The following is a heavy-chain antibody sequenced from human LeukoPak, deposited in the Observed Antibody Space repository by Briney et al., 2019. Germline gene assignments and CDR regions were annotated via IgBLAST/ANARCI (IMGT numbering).Heavy chain of an antibody. Sequence: SETLSLTCTVSGGSISSGSYYWSWIRQPAGKGLEWIGRIYTSGSTNYNPSLKSRVTISVDTSKNQFSLKLSSVTAADTAVYYCARGASPVYYYGSGSPPPHFDYWGQGTLVTVSS. D-gene: IGHD3-10*01. V-gene: IGHV4-61*02. CDR3: ARGASPVYYYGSGSPPPHFDY. J-gene: IGHJ4*02. CDR2: IYTSGST. CDR1: GGSISSGSYY.